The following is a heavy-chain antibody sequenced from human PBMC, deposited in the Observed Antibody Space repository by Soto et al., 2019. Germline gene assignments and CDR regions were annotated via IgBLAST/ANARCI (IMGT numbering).Heavy chain of an antibody. CDR3: AKDGYSYVDYFDY. Sequence: EVQLLESGGGLVQPGGSLRLSCAASGFTFSSYAMSWVRQAPGKGLEWVSAISGSGGSTYYADSVKGRFTISRDNSKNTLYLQMNSLRAEDMAVYYCAKDGYSYVDYFDYWGQGTLVTVSS. CDR2: ISGSGGST. J-gene: IGHJ4*02. V-gene: IGHV3-23*01. CDR1: GFTFSSYA. D-gene: IGHD5-18*01.